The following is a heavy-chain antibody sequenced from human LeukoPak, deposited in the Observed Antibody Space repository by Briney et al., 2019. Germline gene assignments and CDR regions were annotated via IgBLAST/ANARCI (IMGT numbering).Heavy chain of an antibody. D-gene: IGHD2-15*01. CDR3: ARTYCRKGLFDY. CDR1: GFTFSSYG. V-gene: IGHV3-48*04. J-gene: IGHJ4*02. CDR2: ISSSGSTI. Sequence: GGSLRLSCAASGFTFSSYGMHWVRQAPGKGLEWVSYISSSGSTIYYADSVKGRCTISRDNAKNSLYLQMNSLRAEDTAVYYCARTYCRKGLFDYWGQGTLVTVSS.